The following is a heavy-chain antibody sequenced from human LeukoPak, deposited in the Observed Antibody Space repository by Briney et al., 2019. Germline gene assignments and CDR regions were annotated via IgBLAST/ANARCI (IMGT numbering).Heavy chain of an antibody. D-gene: IGHD3-10*01. J-gene: IGHJ4*02. CDR3: AQDYGRDGEGTMFDY. Sequence: GGSLRLSCAASGFTFSSYVMSWVRQAPGKGLEWVSGIDGDGGNTWNADSVKGRFTISRDNSKNTLYLQMNSLRVEDTAVYYCAQDYGRDGEGTMFDYWGQGILVTASS. CDR2: IDGDGGNT. CDR1: GFTFSSYV. V-gene: IGHV3-23*01.